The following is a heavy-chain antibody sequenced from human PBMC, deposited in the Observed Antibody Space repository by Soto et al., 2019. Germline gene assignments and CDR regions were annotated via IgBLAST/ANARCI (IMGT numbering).Heavy chain of an antibody. Sequence: ASVKVSCKAFGNIFSSYAIHWVRQAPGQGLEWMGWINAGNSNTKYSQKFRDRVIITRDTFANTAYMELSSLRSEDTAVYYCARCSGINCYSAGAFDIWGQGTMVTVSS. D-gene: IGHD2-15*01. CDR3: ARCSGINCYSAGAFDI. V-gene: IGHV1-3*01. J-gene: IGHJ3*02. CDR1: GNIFSSYA. CDR2: INAGNSNT.